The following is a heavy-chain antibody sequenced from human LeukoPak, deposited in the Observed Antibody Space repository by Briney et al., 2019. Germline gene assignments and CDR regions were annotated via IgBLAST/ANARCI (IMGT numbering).Heavy chain of an antibody. CDR1: GGSVSNSNYC. CDR3: ARFRMLSREQQLGDRAFDI. J-gene: IGHJ3*02. V-gene: IGHV4-39*01. Sequence: PSETLSLTCTVSGGSVSNSNYCWGWIRQPPGKQLEWIGSIDYSGSPLYNPSLKSRVTISVDTSKNQFSLKLSSVTAADTAVYYCARFRMLSREQQLGDRAFDIWGQGTMVTVSS. D-gene: IGHD6-13*01. CDR2: IDYSGSP.